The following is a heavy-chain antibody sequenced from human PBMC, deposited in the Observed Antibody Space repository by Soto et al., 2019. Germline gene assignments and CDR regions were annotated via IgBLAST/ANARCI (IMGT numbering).Heavy chain of an antibody. D-gene: IGHD3-3*01. Sequence: ASVKVSCKASGGAFSSYAISWVRQAPGQGLEWMGGIIPIFGTANYAQKFQGRVTITADKSTSTAYMELSSLRSEDTAVYYCAREPSSYDFWSGAYGMDVWGQGTTVTVSS. CDR1: GGAFSSYA. J-gene: IGHJ6*02. CDR2: IIPIFGTA. CDR3: AREPSSYDFWSGAYGMDV. V-gene: IGHV1-69*06.